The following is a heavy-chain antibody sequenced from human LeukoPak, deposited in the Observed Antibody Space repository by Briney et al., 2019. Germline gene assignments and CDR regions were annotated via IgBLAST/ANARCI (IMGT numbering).Heavy chain of an antibody. Sequence: SETLSLTCSVSGGSISSLYWSWVRQPPGKGLEWIGYIYYTGSTNYNPSLKSRVTMFVDMSKNQFSLRLSSVTAADTAVYYCARHRAYSSSSPFDYWGQGTLVTVSS. CDR1: GGSISSLY. J-gene: IGHJ4*02. CDR3: ARHRAYSSSSPFDY. D-gene: IGHD6-6*01. CDR2: IYYTGST. V-gene: IGHV4-59*08.